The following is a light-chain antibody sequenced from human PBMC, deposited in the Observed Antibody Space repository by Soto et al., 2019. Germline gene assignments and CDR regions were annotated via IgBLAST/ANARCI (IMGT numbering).Light chain of an antibody. CDR2: EGT. J-gene: IGLJ1*01. CDR1: SSDVGSYNL. Sequence: QSVLTQPASVSGSPGQSITISCTGTSSDVGSYNLVSWYQQHPGKATKLMIYEGTKRPSGVSDRLSGSRSGNTASLTISGLQAEDEADYYCCSYASSSTYVFGTGTKVTV. V-gene: IGLV2-23*01. CDR3: CSYASSSTYV.